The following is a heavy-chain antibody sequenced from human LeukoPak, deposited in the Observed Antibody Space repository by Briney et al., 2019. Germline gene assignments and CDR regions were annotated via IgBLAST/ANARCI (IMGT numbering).Heavy chain of an antibody. CDR3: AREVYDFWSGYSNPYFDY. D-gene: IGHD3-3*01. Sequence: GGSLRLSCAASGFTFSDYYMSWIRQAPGKGLEWVSYISSSGSTIYYADSVRGRFTISRDNAKNSLYLQTNSLRAEDTAVYYCAREVYDFWSGYSNPYFDYWGQGTLVTVSS. J-gene: IGHJ4*02. CDR2: ISSSGSTI. V-gene: IGHV3-11*04. CDR1: GFTFSDYY.